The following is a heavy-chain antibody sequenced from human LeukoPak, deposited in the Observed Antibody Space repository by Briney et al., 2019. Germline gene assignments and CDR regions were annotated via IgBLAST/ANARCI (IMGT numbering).Heavy chain of an antibody. CDR1: GGSISSSSYY. CDR2: IYYSGST. Sequence: SETLSLPCTVSGGSISSSSYYEGWIRQPPGKGLEWIGSIYYSGSTYYNPSLKSRVTISVDTSKNQFSLRLSSVTAADTAVYYCARHIPFDYWGQGTLVTVSS. CDR3: ARHIPFDY. J-gene: IGHJ4*02. V-gene: IGHV4-39*01.